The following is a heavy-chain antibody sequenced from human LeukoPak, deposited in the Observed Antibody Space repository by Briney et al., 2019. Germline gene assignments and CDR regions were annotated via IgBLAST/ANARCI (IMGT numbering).Heavy chain of an antibody. D-gene: IGHD1-7*01. J-gene: IGHJ6*03. CDR1: GFTFSSYA. CDR3: ARWGLELRPSFGSLSDLLNYYYYYYMDV. V-gene: IGHV3-21*01. CDR2: ISSSSSYI. Sequence: SGGSLRLSCSASGFTFSSYAMSWVRQAPGKGLEWVSSISSSSSYIYYADSVKGRFTISRDNAKNSLYLQMNSLRAEDTAVYYCARWGLELRPSFGSLSDLLNYYYYYYMDVWGKGTTVTVSS.